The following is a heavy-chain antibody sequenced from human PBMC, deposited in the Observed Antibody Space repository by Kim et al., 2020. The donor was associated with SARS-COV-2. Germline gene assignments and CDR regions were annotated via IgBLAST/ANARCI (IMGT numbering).Heavy chain of an antibody. CDR3: ARLGYCSGGSCY. V-gene: IGHV1-69*13. D-gene: IGHD2-15*01. Sequence: SVKVSCKASGGTFSSYAISWVRQAPGQGLEWMGGIIPIFGTANYAQKFQGRVTITADESTSTAYMELSSLRSEDTAVYYCARLGYCSGGSCYFGQGTLVTVSS. J-gene: IGHJ4*02. CDR2: IIPIFGTA. CDR1: GGTFSSYA.